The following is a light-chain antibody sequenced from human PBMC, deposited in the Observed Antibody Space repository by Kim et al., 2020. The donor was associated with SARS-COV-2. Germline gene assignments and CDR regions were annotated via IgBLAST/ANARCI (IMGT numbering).Light chain of an antibody. CDR2: GNS. CDR3: QSYDSSLSGFYV. Sequence: VTSSCTGSRSNIGDVYDVHWYQQRPGTAPKLLIYGNSDRPSGVPDRFSGSNSGTSASLAITGLQAEDEADYYCQSYDSSLSGFYVFGTGTKVTVL. J-gene: IGLJ1*01. V-gene: IGLV1-40*01. CDR1: RSNIGDVYD.